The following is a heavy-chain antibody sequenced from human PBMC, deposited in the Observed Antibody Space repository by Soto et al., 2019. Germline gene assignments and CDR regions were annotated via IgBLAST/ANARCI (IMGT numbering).Heavy chain of an antibody. Sequence: QITLKESGPTLVKPTQTLTLTCTFSGFSLSTSGVGVGWIRQPPGKALEWLALIYWDDDKRYSPFLKSRLTITKDTSKNQVVLTMTNMNPVDTATYYCAHNFGVRGVTLPKWFDPWGQGTLVTVSS. V-gene: IGHV2-5*02. J-gene: IGHJ5*02. D-gene: IGHD3-10*01. CDR3: AHNFGVRGVTLPKWFDP. CDR2: IYWDDDK. CDR1: GFSLSTSGVG.